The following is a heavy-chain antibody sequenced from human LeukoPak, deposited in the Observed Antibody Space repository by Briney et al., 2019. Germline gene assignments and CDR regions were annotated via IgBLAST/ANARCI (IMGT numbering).Heavy chain of an antibody. V-gene: IGHV3-23*01. Sequence: PGGSLRLSCAASGFTFSSYAMTWVRQAPGKGLEWVSAISGSGGSTYYADSVKGRFTISRDNSKNTLHLQMNSLRAEDTAVYYCYIPYYDTSAYKGYWGQGTLVTVSS. J-gene: IGHJ4*02. CDR2: ISGSGGST. D-gene: IGHD3-22*01. CDR3: YIPYYDTSAYKGY. CDR1: GFTFSSYA.